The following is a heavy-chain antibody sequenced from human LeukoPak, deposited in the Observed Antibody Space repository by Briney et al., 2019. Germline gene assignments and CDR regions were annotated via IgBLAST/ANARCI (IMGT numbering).Heavy chain of an antibody. CDR3: ARESTLVTPGVFDY. V-gene: IGHV3-66*01. CDR1: GFTVSSNY. CDR2: IYADSST. Sequence: GGSLRLSCAASGFTVSSNYMSWVRQAPGKGLEWVSVIYADSSTFYTDSVKGRFTISRDNSKNTVYLQMNSLRGEDTALYYCARESTLVTPGVFDYWGQGTLVTVSS. J-gene: IGHJ4*02. D-gene: IGHD2-21*02.